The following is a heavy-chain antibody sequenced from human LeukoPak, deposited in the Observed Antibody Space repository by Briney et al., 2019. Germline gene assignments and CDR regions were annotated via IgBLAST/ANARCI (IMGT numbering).Heavy chain of an antibody. Sequence: PGGSLRLSCAASRFTFSSYSMSWVRQAPGKGLEWVSSISSSGNYIYYADSVKGRFTISRDNAKNSLYLQMNSLRAEDTAVYYCARDSIQQQLVLEDRGYPYYFEHWGQGTLVTVSS. CDR2: ISSSGNYI. V-gene: IGHV3-21*01. D-gene: IGHD6-13*01. CDR1: RFTFSSYS. CDR3: ARDSIQQQLVLEDRGYPYYFEH. J-gene: IGHJ4*02.